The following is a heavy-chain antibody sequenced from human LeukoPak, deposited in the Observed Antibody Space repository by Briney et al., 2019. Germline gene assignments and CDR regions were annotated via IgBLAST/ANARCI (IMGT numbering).Heavy chain of an antibody. CDR2: INSDGSSA. CDR1: GFIFSKTW. J-gene: IGHJ5*01. Sequence: GSLRLSCVASGFIFSKTWMHWVRQAPGKGLVWIARINSDGSSATYADSVEGRLTISRDNAKNTLYLEMSSLRVDDTAVYYCARTPLTADYWFDSWGQGTLVTVSS. CDR3: ARTPLTADYWFDS. V-gene: IGHV3-74*03. D-gene: IGHD7-27*01.